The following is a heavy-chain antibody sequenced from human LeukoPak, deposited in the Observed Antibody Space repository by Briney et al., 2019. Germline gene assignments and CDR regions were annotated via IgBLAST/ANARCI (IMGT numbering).Heavy chain of an antibody. D-gene: IGHD3-22*01. V-gene: IGHV3-23*01. Sequence: GGSLRLSCAASGFTFSSYAMSWVRQAPGKGLEWVSAISGSGGSTYYADSVKGRFTISRDNSKNTLYLQMNSLRAEDTAVHYCAKDQPHYYDSSGYYLYDYWGQGTLVTVSS. CDR3: AKDQPHYYDSSGYYLYDY. CDR1: GFTFSSYA. CDR2: ISGSGGST. J-gene: IGHJ4*02.